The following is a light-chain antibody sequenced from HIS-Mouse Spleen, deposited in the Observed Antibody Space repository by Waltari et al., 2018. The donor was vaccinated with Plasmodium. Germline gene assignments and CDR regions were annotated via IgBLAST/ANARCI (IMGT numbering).Light chain of an antibody. V-gene: IGKV3-15*01. CDR3: QQYNNWSFT. CDR1: QSVSSN. J-gene: IGKJ3*01. Sequence: EIVMTQSPATLSVSPGERATLSCRASQSVSSNLAGYQQKPGRAPRLLIYGASTRATGIPARCSGRGSGTEFTLTISSLQSEDFAVYYCQQYNNWSFTFGPGTKVDIK. CDR2: GAS.